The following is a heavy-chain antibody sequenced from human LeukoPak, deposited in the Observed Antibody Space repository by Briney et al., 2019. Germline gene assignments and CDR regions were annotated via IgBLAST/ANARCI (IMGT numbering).Heavy chain of an antibody. J-gene: IGHJ2*01. D-gene: IGHD4-17*01. V-gene: IGHV3-21*01. CDR3: ARDYGDIPPDWYYDL. CDR1: GFTFSNYN. Sequence: GGSLRLSCAASGFTFSNYNMNWVRQAPGKGLEWVSSISSSSSSINYADSLKGRFTISRDNAKNSLYLQMNSLRAEDTAVYYCARDYGDIPPDWYYDLWGRGTLVTVSS. CDR2: ISSSSSSI.